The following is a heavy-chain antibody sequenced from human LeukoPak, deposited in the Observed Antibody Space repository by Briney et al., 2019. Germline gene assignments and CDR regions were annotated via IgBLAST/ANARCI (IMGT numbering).Heavy chain of an antibody. J-gene: IGHJ4*02. D-gene: IGHD5-12*01. CDR2: MYNSGST. CDR1: AGSITSTSYY. V-gene: IGHV4-61*01. CDR3: ARMYSGYDSLFFDS. Sequence: PSETLSLTCAVSAGSITSTSYYWSWTRQPPGKGLEWFGYMYNSGSTNYNPSLKSRVTISVDTSKNQFSLKLSSVTAADTGVYYCARMYSGYDSLFFDSWGQGTLVTVSS.